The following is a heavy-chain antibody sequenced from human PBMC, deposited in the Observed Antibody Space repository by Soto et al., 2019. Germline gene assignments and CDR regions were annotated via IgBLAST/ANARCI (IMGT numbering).Heavy chain of an antibody. J-gene: IGHJ3*02. CDR1: RFTFTPYA. V-gene: IGHV3-23*01. D-gene: IGHD5-12*01. Sequence: QPGGSLRLSCADSRFTFTPYAMSWVRQAPGKGLEWVSSISGSGGSTEYADSVKGRFIISRDNSKNTVYLRMSSLRDEDTAVYYCVNGFRDGSRGDIWGLGTMVTVSS. CDR2: ISGSGGST. CDR3: VNGFRDGSRGDI.